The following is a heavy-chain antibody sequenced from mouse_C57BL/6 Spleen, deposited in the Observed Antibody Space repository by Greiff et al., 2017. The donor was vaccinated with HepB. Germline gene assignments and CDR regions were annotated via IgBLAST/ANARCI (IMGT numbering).Heavy chain of an antibody. V-gene: IGHV1-52*01. Sequence: QVQLQQPGAELVRPGSSVKLSCKASGYTFTSYWMHWVKQRPIQGLEWIGNIDPSDSETHYNQKFKDKATLTVDKSSSTAYMQLSSLTSEDSAVYYCARRGAYVNYNYFDYWGQGTTLTVSS. D-gene: IGHD2-1*01. J-gene: IGHJ2*01. CDR3: ARRGAYVNYNYFDY. CDR1: GYTFTSYW. CDR2: IDPSDSET.